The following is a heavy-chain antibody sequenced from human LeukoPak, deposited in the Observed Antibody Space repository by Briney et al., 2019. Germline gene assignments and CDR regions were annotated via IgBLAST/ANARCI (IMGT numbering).Heavy chain of an antibody. CDR3: ARDHLAGTSGAFDI. Sequence: PGGSLRLSCAASQFIFSNYAMHWVRQAPGKGLEWVALILHDGAKPRYADSVKGRFTISRDNSKNTLYLQMNSLRAEDTAVYYCARDHLAGTSGAFDIWGQGTMVTVSS. V-gene: IGHV3-30-3*01. CDR2: ILHDGAKP. CDR1: QFIFSNYA. J-gene: IGHJ3*02. D-gene: IGHD6-19*01.